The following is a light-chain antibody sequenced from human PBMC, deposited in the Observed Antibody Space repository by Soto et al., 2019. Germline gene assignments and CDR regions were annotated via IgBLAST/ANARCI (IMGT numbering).Light chain of an antibody. CDR1: SSDVGGYNY. V-gene: IGLV2-14*01. Sequence: QSVLAQPASVSGSPGQSITISCTGTSSDVGGYNYVSWYQQHPGKAPXLXXYXXXXXPSXVSNRFSGSKSGNTASLTISGXXXEXXADYYCSSYTSSSTLYVFGTGTKVTVL. CDR3: SSYTSSSTLYV. CDR2: XXX. J-gene: IGLJ1*01.